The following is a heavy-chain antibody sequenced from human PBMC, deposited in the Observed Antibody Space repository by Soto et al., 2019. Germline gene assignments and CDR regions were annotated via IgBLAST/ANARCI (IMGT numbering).Heavy chain of an antibody. CDR1: GGSISSYY. J-gene: IGHJ4*02. CDR3: ARVPSL. CDR2: IYHSGST. V-gene: IGHV4-59*12. Sequence: SETLSLTCTVSGGSISSYYWSWIRQPPGKGVEWIGYIYHSGSTYYNRSLKSRVTISVDRSKNQFSLKLSSVTAADTAVYYCARVPSLWGQGTLVTVSS.